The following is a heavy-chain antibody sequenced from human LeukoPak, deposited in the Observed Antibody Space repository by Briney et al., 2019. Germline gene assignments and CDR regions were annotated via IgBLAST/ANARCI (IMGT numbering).Heavy chain of an antibody. CDR2: IYPGDSDT. CDR1: GYSLTSYW. D-gene: IGHD5-18*01. J-gene: IGHJ3*02. V-gene: IGHV5-51*01. Sequence: GEALEIPLKGPGYSLTSYWIGWVRQMPGKGLEWMGIIYPGDSDTRYSPSFQGQVTISADKSISTAYLQWSSLKASDTAMYYCARRRLYSYGLADAFDIWGQGTMVTVSS. CDR3: ARRRLYSYGLADAFDI.